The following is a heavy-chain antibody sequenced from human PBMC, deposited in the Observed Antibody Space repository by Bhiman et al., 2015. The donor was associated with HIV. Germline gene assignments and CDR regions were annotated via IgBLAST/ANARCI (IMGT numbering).Heavy chain of an antibody. CDR2: ISSSSYYI. V-gene: IGHV3-21*03. CDR3: AREGDWEAALDY. Sequence: EVQLVESGGGLVQSGGSLRLSCTASGFSFSSYTMNWVRQAPGKGLEWVSSISSSSYYIYYADSVKGRFTISRDNAKNSLYLQMNSLRAEDTGVYNCAREGDWEAALDYWGQGTLVTVSS. CDR1: GFSFSSYT. D-gene: IGHD6-6*01. J-gene: IGHJ4*02.